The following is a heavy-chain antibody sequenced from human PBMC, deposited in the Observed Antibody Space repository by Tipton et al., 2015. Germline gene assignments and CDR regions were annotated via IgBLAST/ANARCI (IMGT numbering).Heavy chain of an antibody. CDR1: GASISTDAYY. CDR2: FSDTGST. Sequence: TLSLTCSVSGASISTDAYYWSWVRQHPGKGLEWMAYFSDTGSTYYNPSLKSRVTISEDTSKTQISLNVTSVTPADTAVYFCVRGGADYEDWGHGTLVTVSS. V-gene: IGHV4-31*03. J-gene: IGHJ4*01. CDR3: VRGGADYED. D-gene: IGHD4-17*01.